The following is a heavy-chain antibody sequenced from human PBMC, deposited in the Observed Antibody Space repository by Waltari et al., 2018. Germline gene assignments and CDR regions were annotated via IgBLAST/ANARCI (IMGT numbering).Heavy chain of an antibody. Sequence: QVQLVESGGGVVQPGGSLRLSCAASGFTFSSSGMHWLRQAPGKGLEWVAFIRYDGSNKYYADSVKGRFTISRDNSKNTLYLQMNSLRAEDTAVYYCAKDLITMVRGVRGDYWGQGTLVTVSS. D-gene: IGHD3-10*01. CDR1: GFTFSSSG. CDR3: AKDLITMVRGVRGDY. CDR2: IRYDGSNK. J-gene: IGHJ4*02. V-gene: IGHV3-30*02.